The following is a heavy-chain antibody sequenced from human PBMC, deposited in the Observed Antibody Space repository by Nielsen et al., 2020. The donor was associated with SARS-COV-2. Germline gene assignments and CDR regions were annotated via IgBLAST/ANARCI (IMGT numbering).Heavy chain of an antibody. D-gene: IGHD2-15*01. V-gene: IGHV1-69*13. Sequence: SVKVSCKASGCTFSSYAISWVRQAPGQGLEWMGGIIPIFGTANYAQKFQGRVTITADESTSTAYMELSSLRSEDTAVYYCAREVGGYCSGGSCYYFDYWGQGTLVTVSS. CDR1: GCTFSSYA. CDR3: AREVGGYCSGGSCYYFDY. J-gene: IGHJ4*02. CDR2: IIPIFGTA.